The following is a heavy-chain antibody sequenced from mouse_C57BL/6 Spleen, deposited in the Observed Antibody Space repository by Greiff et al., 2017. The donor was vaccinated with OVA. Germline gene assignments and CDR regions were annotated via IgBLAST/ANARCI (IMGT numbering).Heavy chain of an antibody. V-gene: IGHV3-6*01. Sequence: EVKLQESGPGLVKPSQSLSLTCSVTGYSITSGYYWNWIRQFPGNKLEWMGYISYDGRNNYNPSLKNRISITRDTSKNQFFLKLNSVTTEDTATYYCARGRSTTDWYFDVWGTGTTVTVSS. CDR1: GYSITSGYY. J-gene: IGHJ1*03. D-gene: IGHD1-1*01. CDR3: ARGRSTTDWYFDV. CDR2: ISYDGRN.